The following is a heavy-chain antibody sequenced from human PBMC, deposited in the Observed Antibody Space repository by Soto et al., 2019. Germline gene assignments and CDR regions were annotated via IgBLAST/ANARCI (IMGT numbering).Heavy chain of an antibody. CDR1: GGSFSGYY. Sequence: ETLSLTCAVYGGSFSGYYWSWIRQPPGKGLEWIGEINHSGSTNYNPSLKSRVTISVDTSKNQFSLKLSSVTAADTAVYYCARTSIAARRLFDYWGQGTLVTVSS. D-gene: IGHD6-6*01. J-gene: IGHJ4*02. CDR3: ARTSIAARRLFDY. V-gene: IGHV4-34*01. CDR2: INHSGST.